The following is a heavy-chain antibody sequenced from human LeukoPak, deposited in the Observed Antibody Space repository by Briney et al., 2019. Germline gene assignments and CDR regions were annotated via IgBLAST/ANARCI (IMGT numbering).Heavy chain of an antibody. CDR1: GFTFSSYA. V-gene: IGHV3-30-3*01. D-gene: IGHD3-9*01. CDR2: ISYDGSNK. J-gene: IGHJ4*02. CDR3: ARGGYDILTGYYPFDY. Sequence: QPGGSLRLSCAASGFTFSSYAMHWVRQAPGKGLEWVAVISYDGSNKYYADSVKGRFTISRDNSKNTLYLQMNSLRAEDTAVYYCARGGYDILTGYYPFDYWGQGTLVTVSS.